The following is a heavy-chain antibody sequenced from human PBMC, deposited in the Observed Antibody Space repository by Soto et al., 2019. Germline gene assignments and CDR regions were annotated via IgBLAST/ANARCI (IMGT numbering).Heavy chain of an antibody. CDR2: IYYSGST. Sequence: QVQLQESGPGLVKPSQTLSLTCTVSGGSISSGGYYWSWIRQHPGKGLEWIGYIYYSGSTYYNPSLKSRVTISVDTSKNQFSLKLSSVTAADTAVYYCARVSHCTNGVCYTPDDAFDIWGQGTMVTVSS. D-gene: IGHD2-8*01. V-gene: IGHV4-31*03. CDR1: GGSISSGGYY. CDR3: ARVSHCTNGVCYTPDDAFDI. J-gene: IGHJ3*02.